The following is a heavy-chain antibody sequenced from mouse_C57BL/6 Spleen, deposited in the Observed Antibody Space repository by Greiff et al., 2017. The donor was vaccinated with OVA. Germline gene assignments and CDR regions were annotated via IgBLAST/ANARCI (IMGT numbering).Heavy chain of an antibody. V-gene: IGHV2-5*01. CDR2: IWRGGST. D-gene: IGHD2-4*01. CDR3: AKKGYDYDGAMDY. J-gene: IGHJ4*01. Sequence: QVQLQQSGPGLVQPSQSLSITCTVSGFSLTSYGVHWVRQSPGKGLEWLGVIWRGGSTDYNAAFMSRLSITKDNSKSQVFFKMNSLQADDTAIYYCAKKGYDYDGAMDYWGQGTSVTVSS. CDR1: GFSLTSYG.